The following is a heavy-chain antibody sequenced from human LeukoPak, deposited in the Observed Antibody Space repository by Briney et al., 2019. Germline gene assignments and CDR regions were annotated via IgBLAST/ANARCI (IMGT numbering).Heavy chain of an antibody. J-gene: IGHJ4*02. CDR1: GFTFSSYG. CDR3: AKVGGYSSSWYYFDY. CDR2: ISYDGSNK. V-gene: IGHV3-30*18. Sequence: GRSLRLSCAASGFTFSSYGMHWVRQAPGKGLEWLAVISYDGSNKYYADSVKGRFTISRDNSKNTLYLQMNSLIAEDTAVYYCAKVGGYSSSWYYFDYWGQGTLVTVSS. D-gene: IGHD6-13*01.